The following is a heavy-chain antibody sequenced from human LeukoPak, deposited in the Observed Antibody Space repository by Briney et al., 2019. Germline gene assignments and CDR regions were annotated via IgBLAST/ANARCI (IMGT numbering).Heavy chain of an antibody. CDR1: GYTLTSYD. V-gene: IGHV1-8*01. CDR3: ARAYYDFWSGYYLGYYYYYGVDV. D-gene: IGHD3-3*01. Sequence: ASVKVSCKASGYTLTSYDINWVRQATGQGLEWMGWMNPNSGNTGYAQKFQGRVTMTRNTSISAAYMELSSLRSEDTAVYYCARAYYDFWSGYYLGYYYYYGVDVWGQGTTVTVSS. CDR2: MNPNSGNT. J-gene: IGHJ6*02.